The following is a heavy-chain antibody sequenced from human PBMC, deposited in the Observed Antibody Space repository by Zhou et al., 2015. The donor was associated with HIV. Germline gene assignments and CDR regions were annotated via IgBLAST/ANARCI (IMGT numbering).Heavy chain of an antibody. CDR3: ARDILPLEDIVVVPAAMAIYYYYYGMDV. V-gene: IGHV1-69*08. CDR1: GGTFSSYT. Sequence: QVQLVQSGAEVKKPGSSVKVSCKASGGTFSSYTISWVRQAPGQGLEWMGRIIPILGIANYAQKFQGRVTITADKSTSTAYMELSSLRSEDTAVYYCARDILPLEDIVVVPAAMAIYYYYYGMDVWGQGTTVTVSS. D-gene: IGHD2-2*01. CDR2: IIPILGIA. J-gene: IGHJ6*02.